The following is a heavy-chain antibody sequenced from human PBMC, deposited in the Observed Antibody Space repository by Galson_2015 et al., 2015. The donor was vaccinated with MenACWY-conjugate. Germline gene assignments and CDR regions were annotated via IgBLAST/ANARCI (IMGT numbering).Heavy chain of an antibody. CDR3: VREFSCQTFDY. Sequence: SLRLSCAASGLRFSSYWMSWVRQAPGKGLEWVANIKQDGSEKYYVESVNGRFTISRDNAKISLFLQMNGLRDEDTAVYYCVREFSCQTFDYWGQGTLVTVSS. CDR2: IKQDGSEK. J-gene: IGHJ4*02. V-gene: IGHV3-7*01. CDR1: GLRFSSYW.